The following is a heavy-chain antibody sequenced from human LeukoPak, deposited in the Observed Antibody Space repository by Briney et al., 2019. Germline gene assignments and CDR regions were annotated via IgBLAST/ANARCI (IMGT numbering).Heavy chain of an antibody. V-gene: IGHV4-4*09. J-gene: IGHJ4*02. D-gene: IGHD6-19*01. CDR1: GGSISSYY. CDR3: ARLGSGWTYYFDY. Sequence: SETLSLACTVSGGSISSYYWSWFRQPPGKGLEWIGYIYSSGSYTSGSTNYNPSLKSRVTISVDTSKNQFSLKLSSVTAADTAVYYCARLGSGWTYYFDYWGQGTLVTVSS. CDR2: IYSSGSYTSGST.